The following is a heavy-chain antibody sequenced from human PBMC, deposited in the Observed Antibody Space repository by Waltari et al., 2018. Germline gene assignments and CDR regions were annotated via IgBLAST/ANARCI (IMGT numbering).Heavy chain of an antibody. CDR2: INYSGST. Sequence: QVQLQESGPGLVKPSETLSLTRIAPGDSTSTSHGSWIRQPPGKGLEWIGYINYSGSTNYNPSLKSRVTISVDTSKTHFSLKLSSVTAADTAVYYCARENVILSSFYNYFDYWGQGILVTVSS. V-gene: IGHV4-59*01. CDR3: ARENVILSSFYNYFDY. J-gene: IGHJ4*02. D-gene: IGHD6-13*01. CDR1: GDSTSTSH.